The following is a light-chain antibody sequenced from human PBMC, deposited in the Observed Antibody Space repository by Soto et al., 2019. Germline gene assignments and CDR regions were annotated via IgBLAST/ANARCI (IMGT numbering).Light chain of an antibody. Sequence: AIRMTQSPSSFSASTGDRVTITCRASQGISSYLAWYQQKPGKAPKLLIYAASTLQSGVPSRFSGSGSGTDFTLTISSLQTEDVEVYYCQQYHSDPITFGQGTRLEIK. CDR3: QQYHSDPIT. CDR1: QGISSY. J-gene: IGKJ5*01. CDR2: AAS. V-gene: IGKV1-8*01.